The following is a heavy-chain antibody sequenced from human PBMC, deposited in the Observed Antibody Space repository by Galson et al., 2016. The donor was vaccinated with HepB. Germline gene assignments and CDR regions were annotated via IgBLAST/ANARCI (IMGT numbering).Heavy chain of an antibody. CDR1: GYTFTSYG. Sequence: SVKVSCKASGYTFTSYGISWVRLAPGQGLEWMGWISASKGKTNYAQNLQGRVTMTTDTYTSTVYMELRSLRSDDTAVYYGARDRDYLLDSWGQGTLVTVSP. CDR2: ISASKGKT. J-gene: IGHJ4*02. D-gene: IGHD5-24*01. CDR3: ARDRDYLLDS. V-gene: IGHV1-18*01.